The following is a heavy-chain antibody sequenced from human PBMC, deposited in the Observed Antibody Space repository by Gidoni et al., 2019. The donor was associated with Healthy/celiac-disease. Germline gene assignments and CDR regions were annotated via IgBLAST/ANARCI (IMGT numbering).Heavy chain of an antibody. Sequence: QVQLQQWGAGLLKPSETLSLPCAVYGWSFSGYYWCWIRQPPGKGLEWIGEINHSGSTNYNPSLKSRVTISVDTSKNQFSLKLSSVTAADTAVYYCARGRGRWSTVTNRLTAEFDYWGQGTLVTVSS. CDR1: GWSFSGYY. D-gene: IGHD4-17*01. CDR3: ARGRGRWSTVTNRLTAEFDY. V-gene: IGHV4-34*01. CDR2: INHSGST. J-gene: IGHJ4*02.